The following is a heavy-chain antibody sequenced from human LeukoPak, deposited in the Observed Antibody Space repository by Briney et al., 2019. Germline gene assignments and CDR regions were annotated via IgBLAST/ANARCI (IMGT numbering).Heavy chain of an antibody. CDR1: GFTFSSYG. CDR2: IWYDGSNK. Sequence: PGGSLRPSCAASGFTFSSYGMHWVRQAPGKGLEWVAVIWYDGSNKYYADSVKGRFTISRDNSKNTLYLQMNSLRAEDTAVYYCAKDLARTAYYYYYMDVWGKGTTVTVSS. J-gene: IGHJ6*03. V-gene: IGHV3-33*06. D-gene: IGHD5-18*01. CDR3: AKDLARTAYYYYYMDV.